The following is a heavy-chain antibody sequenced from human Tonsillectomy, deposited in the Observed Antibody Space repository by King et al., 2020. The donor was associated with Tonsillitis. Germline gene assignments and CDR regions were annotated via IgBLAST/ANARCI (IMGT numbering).Heavy chain of an antibody. CDR1: GLPFSDFW. V-gene: IGHV3-74*01. CDR3: AREKSGVQLALDS. Sequence: VQLVESGGGLVQPGGSLRLACAASGLPFSDFWMHWVRQGPGKGLVCVSRINTDGSTAGYADSVKGRFPNSRDNAKSTRYPQMNSLRAEDTAMYYCAREKSGVQLALDSWGQGTLVTVSS. CDR2: INTDGSTA. J-gene: IGHJ4*02. D-gene: IGHD6-6*01.